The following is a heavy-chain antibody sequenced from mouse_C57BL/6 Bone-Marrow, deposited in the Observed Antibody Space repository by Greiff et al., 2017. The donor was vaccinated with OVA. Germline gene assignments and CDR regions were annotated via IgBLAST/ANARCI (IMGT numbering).Heavy chain of an antibody. CDR3: AKDDDYDEGGFDY. D-gene: IGHD2-4*01. CDR2: IWRGGST. J-gene: IGHJ2*01. CDR1: GFSLTSYG. V-gene: IGHV2-5*01. Sequence: VQLKESGPGLVQPSQSLSITCTVSGFSLTSYGVPWVRQSPGKGLEWLGVIWRGGSTDYNAAFMSRLSITKDNSKSQVFFKMNSLQADDTAIYYCAKDDDYDEGGFDYWGQGTTLTVSS.